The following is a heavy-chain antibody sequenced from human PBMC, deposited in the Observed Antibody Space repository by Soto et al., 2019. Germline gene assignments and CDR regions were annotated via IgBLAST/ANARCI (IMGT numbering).Heavy chain of an antibody. Sequence: QVQLHESGRGLVKPSETMSLTCTVSCGSISSYYWGWMRQPPGKGLEWIGDIYYTWTTNYNPSLKSRVTIAITSKNQFSLNLSSVTAADTAVYYCAKSLFDGGGGLSADWDRGTLVTVSP. CDR2: IYYTWTT. V-gene: IGHV4-59*01. J-gene: IGHJ4*02. CDR1: CGSISSYY. CDR3: AKSLFDGGGGLSAD. D-gene: IGHD2-21*01.